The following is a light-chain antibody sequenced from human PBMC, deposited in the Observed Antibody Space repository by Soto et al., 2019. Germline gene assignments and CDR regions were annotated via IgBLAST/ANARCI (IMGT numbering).Light chain of an antibody. V-gene: IGKV3-15*01. J-gene: IGKJ1*01. CDR3: HQYNNWPRT. CDR1: QSVNTN. Sequence: EIGMTQSPATLSVSPGDRATLSCRASQSVNTNLAWYQQKPGQAPRLLIYGAFTRATGIPDRFSGGGSGTEFTLTISSLQSEDFAVYYCHQYNNWPRTFGQGTKVDIK. CDR2: GAF.